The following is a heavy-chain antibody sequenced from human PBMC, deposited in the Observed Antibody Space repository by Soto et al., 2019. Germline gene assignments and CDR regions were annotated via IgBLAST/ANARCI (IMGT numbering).Heavy chain of an antibody. D-gene: IGHD3-3*01. J-gene: IGHJ1*01. CDR1: GFTFSSYA. CDR2: ISGSGGST. Sequence: GGSRRLSCAASGFTFSSYAMSWVRQAPGKGLEWVSAISGSGGSTYYADSVKGRFTISRDNSKNTLYLQMNSLRAEDTAVYYCAKVPRITIFGVVIIFQHWGQGTLVTVSS. CDR3: AKVPRITIFGVVIIFQH. V-gene: IGHV3-23*01.